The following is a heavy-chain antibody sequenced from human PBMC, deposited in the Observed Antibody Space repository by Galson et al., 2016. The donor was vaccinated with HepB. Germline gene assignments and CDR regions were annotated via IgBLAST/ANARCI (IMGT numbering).Heavy chain of an antibody. CDR2: IKEDGSEK. D-gene: IGHD6-13*01. CDR1: GFTFSSYC. Sequence: SLRLSCAASGFTFSSYCMSWVRQAPGKGLEWVANIKEDGSEKYYVDSVKGRFTISRDNAKNSLYLQMNSLRAEDTAVYYCARDAYSSSCVYWFDPWGQGTLVTVSS. V-gene: IGHV3-7*01. J-gene: IGHJ5*02. CDR3: ARDAYSSSCVYWFDP.